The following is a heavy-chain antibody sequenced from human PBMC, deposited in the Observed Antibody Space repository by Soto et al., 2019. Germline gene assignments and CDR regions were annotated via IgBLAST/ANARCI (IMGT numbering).Heavy chain of an antibody. CDR2: IDPSDSYT. D-gene: IGHD6-19*01. Sequence: GESLKISCKGSGYSFTSYWISWVRQMPGKGLEWMGRIDPSDSYTNYSPSFQGHVTISADKSISTAYLQWSSVNASDTGMYYCARRGSSGWYGMDVWGQGTTVTVSS. CDR3: ARRGSSGWYGMDV. CDR1: GYSFTSYW. V-gene: IGHV5-10-1*01. J-gene: IGHJ6*02.